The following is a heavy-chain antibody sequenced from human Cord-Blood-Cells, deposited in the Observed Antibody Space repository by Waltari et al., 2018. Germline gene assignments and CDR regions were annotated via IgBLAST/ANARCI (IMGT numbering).Heavy chain of an antibody. CDR3: ASPGGLVPAALFTSYGMDV. D-gene: IGHD2-2*01. Sequence: QVQLVQSGAEVKKPGASVTVSCKASGYTFTSYDINWVRQATGQGLEWMGWMNPNRGNTGYAQKFQGRVTMTRNTSISTAYMELSSLRSEDTAVYYCASPGGLVPAALFTSYGMDVWGQGTTVTVSS. CDR2: MNPNRGNT. CDR1: GYTFTSYD. V-gene: IGHV1-8*01. J-gene: IGHJ6*02.